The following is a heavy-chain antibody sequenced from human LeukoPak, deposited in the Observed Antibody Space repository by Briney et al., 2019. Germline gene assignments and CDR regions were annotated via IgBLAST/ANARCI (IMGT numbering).Heavy chain of an antibody. V-gene: IGHV3-73*01. CDR2: IRSKVNRYAT. CDR3: TTGTGEYYFDY. CDR1: GFTFSGSG. J-gene: IGHJ4*02. Sequence: PGGSLRLSCAASGFTFSGSGMHWVHQASGKGLEWLGRIRSKVNRYATAYAESVKGRFTISRDDSKNTAYLQMNSLITEDTAVYYCTTGTGEYYFDYWGQGALVTVSS. D-gene: IGHD3-10*01.